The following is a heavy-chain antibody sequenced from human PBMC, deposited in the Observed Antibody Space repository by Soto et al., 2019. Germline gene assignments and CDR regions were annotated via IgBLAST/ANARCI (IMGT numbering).Heavy chain of an antibody. V-gene: IGHV4-34*01. J-gene: IGHJ5*02. CDR1: GGTFSGFY. CDR2: INHSGST. D-gene: IGHD1-26*01. CDR3: ARGASGSSRWFDP. Sequence: SETLCLTCAVYGGTFSGFYWRWIRQPPGKGLEWIGEINHSGSTNYNPSLKSRVTISVDTSKNQFSLKLSSVTAADTAVYYCARGASGSSRWFDPWGQGTLVTAPQ.